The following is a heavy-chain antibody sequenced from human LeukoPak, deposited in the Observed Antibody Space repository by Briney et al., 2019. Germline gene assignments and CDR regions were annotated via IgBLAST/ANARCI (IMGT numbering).Heavy chain of an antibody. J-gene: IGHJ4*02. CDR3: ASEVVATVFDY. CDR2: IWYDGSNK. V-gene: IGHV3-33*01. D-gene: IGHD5-12*01. CDR1: GFTFSSYG. Sequence: PGGFLRLSCAASGFTFSSYGMHWVRQAPGKGLEWVAVIWYDGSNKYYADSVKGRFAISRDNSKNTLYLQMNSLRAEDTAVYYCASEVVATVFDYWGQGTLVTVSS.